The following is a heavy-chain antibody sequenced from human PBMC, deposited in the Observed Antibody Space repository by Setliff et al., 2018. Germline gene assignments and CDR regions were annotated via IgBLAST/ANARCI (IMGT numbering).Heavy chain of an antibody. V-gene: IGHV4-39*01. CDR1: VDSISSSTYY. CDR2: VYYSGTT. Sequence: SETLSLTCTVSVDSISSSTYYWGWIRQPPGKGLEWIGSVYYSGTTKYNPSLGSRVTISVDASKNQSSLKLSSVTAADTAVYYCARVLTGYYEGVYYYYMDVWGKGTTVTVSS. J-gene: IGHJ6*03. D-gene: IGHD3-9*01. CDR3: ARVLTGYYEGVYYYYMDV.